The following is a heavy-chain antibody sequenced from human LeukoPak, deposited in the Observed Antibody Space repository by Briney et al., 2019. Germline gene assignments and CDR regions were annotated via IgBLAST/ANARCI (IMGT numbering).Heavy chain of an antibody. CDR3: AREDCSSTSCYPYYFDY. D-gene: IGHD2-2*01. J-gene: IGHJ4*02. V-gene: IGHV4-38-2*02. CDR2: INHSGST. Sequence: SETLSLTCAVSGYSISSGYYWGWIRQPPGKGLEWIGEINHSGSTNYNPSLKSRVTISVDTSKNQFSLKLSSVTAADTAVYYCAREDCSSTSCYPYYFDYWGQGTLVTVSS. CDR1: GYSISSGYY.